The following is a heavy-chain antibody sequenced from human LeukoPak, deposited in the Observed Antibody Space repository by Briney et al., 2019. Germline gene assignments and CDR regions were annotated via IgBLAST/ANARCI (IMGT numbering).Heavy chain of an antibody. Sequence: SETLSLTCTVSGGSISSSSYYWGWIRQPPGKGLEWIGSIYYSGSTYYNPSLKSRVTISVDTSKNQFSLKLSSVTAADTAVYYCARLTSHSGSYCWRRYFDYWGQGTLVTVSS. CDR3: ARLTSHSGSYCWRRYFDY. CDR1: GGSISSSSYY. D-gene: IGHD1-26*01. J-gene: IGHJ4*02. CDR2: IYYSGST. V-gene: IGHV4-39*01.